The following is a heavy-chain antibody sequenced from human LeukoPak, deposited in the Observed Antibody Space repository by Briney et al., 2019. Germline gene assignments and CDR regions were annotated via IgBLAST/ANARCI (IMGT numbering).Heavy chain of an antibody. CDR2: INPNSGGT. J-gene: IGHJ4*02. CDR3: AREGLSWGGGDWVFFDY. V-gene: IGHV1-2*06. Sequence: GASVKVSCKASGYTFTGYYMHWVRQAPGQGLEWMGRINPNSGGTNYAQKFQGRVTMTRDTSISTAYMELSRLRSDDTAVYYCAREGLSWGGGDWVFFDYWGQGTLVTVSS. CDR1: GYTFTGYY. D-gene: IGHD2-21*01.